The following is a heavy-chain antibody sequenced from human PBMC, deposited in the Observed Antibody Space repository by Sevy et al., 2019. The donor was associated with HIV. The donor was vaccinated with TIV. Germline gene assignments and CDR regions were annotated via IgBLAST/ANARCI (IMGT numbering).Heavy chain of an antibody. CDR1: GYTFTSYG. V-gene: IGHV1-18*01. Sequence: ASVKVSCKASGYTFTSYGISWVRQAPGQGLEWMGWISAYNDNTNYAQKLQGRVTMTTDTSTSTAYMELRSLRSDDTAVYYCARDDGPRDYDFWSGYYLLYYYYGMDVWGQGTTVTVSS. CDR3: ARDDGPRDYDFWSGYYLLYYYYGMDV. CDR2: ISAYNDNT. J-gene: IGHJ6*02. D-gene: IGHD3-3*01.